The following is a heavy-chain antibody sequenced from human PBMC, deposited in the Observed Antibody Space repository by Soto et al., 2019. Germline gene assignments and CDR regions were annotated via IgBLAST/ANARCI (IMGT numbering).Heavy chain of an antibody. D-gene: IGHD1-26*01. CDR1: GFTFSSYS. V-gene: IGHV3-21*02. J-gene: IGHJ6*02. Sequence: EGQLVESGGGLVKPGGSLRLSCAASGFTFSSYSMNWVRQAPGKGLEWVSSISSSSIYIYYTDSVKGRFTVSRDNVKNSLFLQMTSLRAEDTAVYYCATGEHTSWYYYYNGMDVWGQGTTVTVSS. CDR2: ISSSSIYI. CDR3: ATGEHTSWYYYYNGMDV.